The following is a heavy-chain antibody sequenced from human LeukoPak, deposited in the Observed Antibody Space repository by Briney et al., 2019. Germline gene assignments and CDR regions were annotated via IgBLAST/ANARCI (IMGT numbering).Heavy chain of an antibody. Sequence: QPGGSLRLSCAASGFTFSSYWMSWVRQAPGKGLEWVANIKQDGSEKYYVDSVKGRFTISRDNAKNSLYLQMNSLRAEDTAVYYCARVYDYVWGSYRNFDYWGQGTLVTVS. CDR1: GFTFSSYW. CDR2: IKQDGSEK. V-gene: IGHV3-7*01. CDR3: ARVYDYVWGSYRNFDY. D-gene: IGHD3-16*02. J-gene: IGHJ4*02.